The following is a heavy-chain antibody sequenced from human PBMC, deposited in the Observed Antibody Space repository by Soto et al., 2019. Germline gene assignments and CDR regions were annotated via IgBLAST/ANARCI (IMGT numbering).Heavy chain of an antibody. V-gene: IGHV4-34*01. CDR2: INHSGST. J-gene: IGHJ5*02. Sequence: PSETLSLTCAVYGGSFSGYYWSLIRQPPGKGLEWIGEINHSGSTNYNPSLKSRVTISVDTSKNQFSLKLSSVTAADTAVYYCARTYGSGSFNWFDPWGQGTLVTVSS. CDR1: GGSFSGYY. CDR3: ARTYGSGSFNWFDP. D-gene: IGHD3-10*01.